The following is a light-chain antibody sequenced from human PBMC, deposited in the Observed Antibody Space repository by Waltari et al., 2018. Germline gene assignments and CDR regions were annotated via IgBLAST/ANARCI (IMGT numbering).Light chain of an antibody. Sequence: EIVLTQSPDTLSLSPGERATPSCRASQSGSGSYLAWYHQKPGQAPRLLISDASSRATDIPDRFSGSGSGTDFTLTISRLEPEDFAVYYCQQYGTSPTWTFGQGTKVEIK. V-gene: IGKV3-20*01. J-gene: IGKJ1*01. CDR1: QSGSGSY. CDR3: QQYGTSPTWT. CDR2: DAS.